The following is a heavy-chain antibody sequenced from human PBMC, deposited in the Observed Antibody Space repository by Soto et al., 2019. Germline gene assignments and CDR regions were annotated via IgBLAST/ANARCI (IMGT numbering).Heavy chain of an antibody. Sequence: GGSLRLSCAASGFTFSNAWMNWVRQAPGKGLEWVGRIKSKTDGGTTDYAAPVKGRFTISRDDSKNTLYLQMNSLKTEDTAVYYCTTVDYYDSSGYPPNYYYYGMDVWGQGTTVTVSS. J-gene: IGHJ6*02. V-gene: IGHV3-15*07. CDR1: GFTFSNAW. CDR3: TTVDYYDSSGYPPNYYYYGMDV. CDR2: IKSKTDGGTT. D-gene: IGHD3-22*01.